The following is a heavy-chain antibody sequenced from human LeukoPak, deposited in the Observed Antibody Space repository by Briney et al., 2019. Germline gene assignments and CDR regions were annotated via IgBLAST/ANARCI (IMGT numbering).Heavy chain of an antibody. V-gene: IGHV3-21*01. CDR3: ARDEPYCSSTSCPLRC. CDR1: GFTFSSYS. D-gene: IGHD2-2*01. CDR2: ISSSSYI. Sequence: GGSLRLSCAASGFTFSSYSMNWVRQAPGTGLKWVSSISSSSYIYYADSVKGRFTISRDNAKNSLYLQMNSLRAEDTAVYYCARDEPYCSSTSCPLRCWGQGTLVTVSS. J-gene: IGHJ4*02.